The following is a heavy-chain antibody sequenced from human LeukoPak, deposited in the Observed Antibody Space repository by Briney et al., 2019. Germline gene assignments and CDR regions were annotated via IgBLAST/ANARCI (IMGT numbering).Heavy chain of an antibody. J-gene: IGHJ5*02. Sequence: PSETLSLTCAVYGGSFSGYYWSWIRQPPGKGLEWIGEINHSGSTNYNPSLKSRVTISVDTSKNQFSLKLSSVTAADTAVYYCARESSSSGWFDPWGQGTLVTVSS. V-gene: IGHV4-34*01. CDR1: GGSFSGYY. CDR2: INHSGST. CDR3: ARESSSSGWFDP. D-gene: IGHD6-6*01.